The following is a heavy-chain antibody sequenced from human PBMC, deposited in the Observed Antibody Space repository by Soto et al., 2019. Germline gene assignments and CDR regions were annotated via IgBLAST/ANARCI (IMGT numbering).Heavy chain of an antibody. Sequence: SETLSLTCTVPGGSLSSYYWTWIRQSPGKGLEWIGYVYFSGNTNYNPSLKSRVTISIDTSNNQFSLRLASVTETGTSFYYCGSVRPSGYVLSWGPGTLVTVSS. CDR3: GSVRPSGYVLS. V-gene: IGHV4-59*08. D-gene: IGHD6-25*01. CDR1: GGSLSSYY. CDR2: VYFSGNT. J-gene: IGHJ5*02.